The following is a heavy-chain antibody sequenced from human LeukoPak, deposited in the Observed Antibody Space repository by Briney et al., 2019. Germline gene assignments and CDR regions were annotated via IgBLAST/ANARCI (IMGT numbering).Heavy chain of an antibody. CDR1: GFTFGSYS. D-gene: IGHD1-26*01. Sequence: GGSLRLSCAASGFTFGSYSMNWVRQAPGKGLEWVSSISSSSSYIYYADSVKGRFTISRDNAKNSLYLQMNSLRAEDTAVYYCAREYIVGAVYYFDYWGQGTLVTVSS. V-gene: IGHV3-21*01. CDR2: ISSSSSYI. CDR3: AREYIVGAVYYFDY. J-gene: IGHJ4*02.